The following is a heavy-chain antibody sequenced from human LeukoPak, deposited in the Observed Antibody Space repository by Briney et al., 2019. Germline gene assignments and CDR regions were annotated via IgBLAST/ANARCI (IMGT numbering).Heavy chain of an antibody. J-gene: IGHJ4*02. CDR2: ISAYNGNT. D-gene: IGHD3-3*01. CDR1: GGTFSSYA. V-gene: IGHV1-18*01. Sequence: ASVKVSCKASGGTFSSYAISWVRQAPGQGLEWMGWISAYNGNTNYAQKLQGRVTMTTDTSTSTAYMELRSLRSDDTAVYYCARVSDYDFWSGYNSWGQGTLVTVSS. CDR3: ARVSDYDFWSGYNS.